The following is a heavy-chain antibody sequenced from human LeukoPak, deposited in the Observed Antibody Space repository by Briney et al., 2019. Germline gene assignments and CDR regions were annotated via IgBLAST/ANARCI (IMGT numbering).Heavy chain of an antibody. CDR1: GDSVSSINGA. CDR2: TYYRSKWYS. J-gene: IGHJ4*02. CDR3: ERDVATTGGYTFDY. D-gene: IGHD6-13*01. V-gene: IGHV6-1*01. Sequence: SQTLSVTCAISGDSVSSINGAWNWVRQSPSRGLEWLGRTYYRSKWYSDYAVPIQGRISINPDTSKNQFTLHLFSVTPDDTAVYYCERDVATTGGYTFDYGGRGTGVTVSS.